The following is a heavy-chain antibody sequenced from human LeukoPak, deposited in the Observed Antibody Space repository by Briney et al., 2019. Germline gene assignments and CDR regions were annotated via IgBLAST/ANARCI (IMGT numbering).Heavy chain of an antibody. CDR2: IYKNGRER. Sequence: GGSLRLSCAASGFIFRSYGMNWVRQAPGKGLEWVSGIYKNGRERYGDSVKGRFTISRDNSKNKLYLQVTILRAADTAAYYFVHLEWDYAGGLDVWGQGTTVTVSS. V-gene: IGHV3-23*05. CDR3: VHLEWDYAGGLDV. J-gene: IGHJ6*02. CDR1: GFIFRSYG. D-gene: IGHD3-3*01.